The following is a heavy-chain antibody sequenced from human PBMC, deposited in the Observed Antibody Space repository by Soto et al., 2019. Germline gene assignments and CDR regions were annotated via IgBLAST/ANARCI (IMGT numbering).Heavy chain of an antibody. CDR1: GVSISSSSYY. J-gene: IGHJ4*02. Sequence: SETVSLTCTVSGVSISSSSYYWGWIRQPPGKGLEWIGSIYYSGSTYYNPSLKSRVTISVDTSKNQFSLKLSSVTAADTAVYYCATLWFGEGNYWGQGTLVTVSS. V-gene: IGHV4-39*01. D-gene: IGHD3-10*01. CDR3: ATLWFGEGNY. CDR2: IYYSGST.